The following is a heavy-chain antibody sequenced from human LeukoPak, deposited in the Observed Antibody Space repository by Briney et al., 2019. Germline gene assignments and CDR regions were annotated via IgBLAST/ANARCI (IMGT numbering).Heavy chain of an antibody. CDR3: ARAAAVTMVRGVITASDY. Sequence: GGSLRLSCAASGFTFSSYSMNWVRQAPGKGLEWVSSISSSSSYIYYADSVKGRFTISRDNAKNSLYLQMNSLRAEDTAVYYCARAAAVTMVRGVITASDYWGQGTLVTVSS. CDR1: GFTFSSYS. V-gene: IGHV3-21*01. J-gene: IGHJ4*02. D-gene: IGHD3-10*01. CDR2: ISSSSSYI.